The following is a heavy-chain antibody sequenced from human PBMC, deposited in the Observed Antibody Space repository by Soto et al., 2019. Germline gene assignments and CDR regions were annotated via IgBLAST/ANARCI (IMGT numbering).Heavy chain of an antibody. V-gene: IGHV3-23*01. Sequence: PGVSLRLSCAASGFTFSYYWMAWVRQAPGKGLEWVSAISGSGGSTYYADSVKGRFTISRDNSKNTLYLQMNSLRAEDTAVYYCAKGVAAAKTNYYFDYWGQGTLVTVSS. J-gene: IGHJ4*02. CDR2: ISGSGGST. D-gene: IGHD6-13*01. CDR1: GFTFSYYW. CDR3: AKGVAAAKTNYYFDY.